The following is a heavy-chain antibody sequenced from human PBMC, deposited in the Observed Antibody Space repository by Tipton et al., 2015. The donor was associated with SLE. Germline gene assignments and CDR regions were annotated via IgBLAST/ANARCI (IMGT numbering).Heavy chain of an antibody. CDR3: ARGGTLWYYYSYMDV. CDR1: GVSISSTNSY. D-gene: IGHD3-16*01. J-gene: IGHJ6*03. V-gene: IGHV4-39*07. Sequence: TLSLTCTVSGVSISSTNSYWDWLRQPPGRGLEWIGTNYYAGSTYYSPSLKSRVTITLDTSKNHLSLKLSSVTAADTAVYYCARGGTLWYYYSYMDVWGKGTTVTVSS. CDR2: NYYAGST.